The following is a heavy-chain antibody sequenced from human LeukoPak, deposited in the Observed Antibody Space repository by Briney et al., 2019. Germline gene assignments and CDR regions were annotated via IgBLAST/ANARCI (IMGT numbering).Heavy chain of an antibody. D-gene: IGHD5-12*01. Sequence: SGGSLRLSCAASGFIVSGDFMSWVRQAPGKGLEWVSSISSSSSYIYYADSVKGRFTISRDNAKNSLYLQMNSLRAEDTAVYYCARDRSEWLRFEYYYYGMDVWGQGTTVTVSS. CDR3: ARDRSEWLRFEYYYYGMDV. CDR1: GFIVSGDF. CDR2: ISSSSSYI. V-gene: IGHV3-21*01. J-gene: IGHJ6*02.